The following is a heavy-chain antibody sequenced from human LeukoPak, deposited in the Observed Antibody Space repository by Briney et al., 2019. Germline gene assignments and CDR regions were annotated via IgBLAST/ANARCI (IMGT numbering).Heavy chain of an antibody. D-gene: IGHD3-10*01. CDR1: GFTFSSYA. Sequence: PGGSLRLSCAASGFTFSSYAMSWVRQAPGKGLEWVSAISGSGGSTYYADSVKGRFTISRDNYKNTLYLQMNSLRAEDTAVYYCAKVGLWFGELLGAFDIWGQGTMVAVSS. CDR2: ISGSGGST. J-gene: IGHJ3*02. CDR3: AKVGLWFGELLGAFDI. V-gene: IGHV3-23*01.